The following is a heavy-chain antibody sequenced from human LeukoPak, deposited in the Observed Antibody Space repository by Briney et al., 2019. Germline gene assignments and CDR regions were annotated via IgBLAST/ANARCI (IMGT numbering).Heavy chain of an antibody. V-gene: IGHV4-4*07. D-gene: IGHD3-10*01. Sequence: SETLSLTCTVSGGSISSYYWSWIRQPAGKGLEWIGRIYTSGSTHYNPSLKSRVTMSVDTSKNQFSLKLTSVTAADTAVYYCAREGKYGDHDYWGQGTLVTVSS. CDR3: AREGKYGDHDY. J-gene: IGHJ4*02. CDR2: IYTSGST. CDR1: GGSISSYY.